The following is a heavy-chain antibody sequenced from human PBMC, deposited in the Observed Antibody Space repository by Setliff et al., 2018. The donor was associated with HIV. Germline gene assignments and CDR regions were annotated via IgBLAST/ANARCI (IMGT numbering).Heavy chain of an antibody. J-gene: IGHJ5*02. D-gene: IGHD6-13*01. CDR1: GGSISSYY. CDR2: IYTTGST. Sequence: SETLSLTCTVSGGSISSYYWSWIRQPPGKGLEWIGYIYTTGSTNYNPSLKSRVTISVDTSKNQLSLRLSSVTATDTAVYYCAGARGSSGWYAWFDPWGQGTLVTVSS. V-gene: IGHV4-4*08. CDR3: AGARGSSGWYAWFDP.